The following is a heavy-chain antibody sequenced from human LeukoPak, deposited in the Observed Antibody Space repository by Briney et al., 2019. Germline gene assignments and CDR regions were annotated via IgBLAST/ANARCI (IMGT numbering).Heavy chain of an antibody. CDR1: GFTFSSYA. V-gene: IGHV3-23*01. J-gene: IGHJ5*02. CDR2: ISGSGGST. D-gene: IGHD3-10*01. CDR3: AKDPRITMVRGVMSNWFDP. Sequence: GGSLRLSCAASGFTFSSYAMSWVRQAPGKGLEWVSAISGSGGSTYYADSVKGRFTISRDNSKNTLYLQMNSLRAEDTAVYYCAKDPRITMVRGVMSNWFDPWGQGTLVTVSS.